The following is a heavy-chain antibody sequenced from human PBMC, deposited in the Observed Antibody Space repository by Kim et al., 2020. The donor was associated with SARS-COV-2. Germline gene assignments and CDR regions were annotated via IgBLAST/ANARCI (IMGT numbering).Heavy chain of an antibody. CDR3: ARGNGWHDY. D-gene: IGHD6-19*01. Sequence: SETLSLTCTVSGGSLTGYFWTWLRQSPGKRLEWIGYIRFSGATTYNSSLENRVTLLLDTSKNQVFLKLTSVTAADTALYFCARGNGWHDYWGQGTLVSVSS. J-gene: IGHJ4*02. CDR1: GGSLTGYF. V-gene: IGHV4-59*01. CDR2: IRFSGAT.